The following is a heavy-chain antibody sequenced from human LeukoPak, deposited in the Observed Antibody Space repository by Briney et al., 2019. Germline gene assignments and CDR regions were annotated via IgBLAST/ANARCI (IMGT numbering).Heavy chain of an antibody. Sequence: GAPVKVSCKASGYTFTSYAMNWVRQAPGQGLEWMGWISTNTGNPTYAQGFTGRFVFSLDTSVSTAYLQISSLKAEDTAVYYCAREVAPGGFDYWGQGTLVTVSS. D-gene: IGHD4-23*01. CDR1: GYTFTSYA. J-gene: IGHJ4*02. V-gene: IGHV7-4-1*02. CDR2: ISTNTGNP. CDR3: AREVAPGGFDY.